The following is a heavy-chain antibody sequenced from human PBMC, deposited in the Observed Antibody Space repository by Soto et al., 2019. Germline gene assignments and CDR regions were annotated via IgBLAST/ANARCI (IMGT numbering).Heavy chain of an antibody. V-gene: IGHV1-8*01. J-gene: IGHJ5*01. CDR1: GYTFATYE. CDR2: MNPNSGNT. CDR3: ARSDGYNFNWLDS. Sequence: ASVKVSCKASGYTFATYEINWVRKAPGQGLEWMGWMNPNSGNTGYAQKFQGRLTMTRDTALSVAHMELSSLRNEDTAVYYCARSDGYNFNWLDSWGQGTLVTVSS. D-gene: IGHD2-21*01.